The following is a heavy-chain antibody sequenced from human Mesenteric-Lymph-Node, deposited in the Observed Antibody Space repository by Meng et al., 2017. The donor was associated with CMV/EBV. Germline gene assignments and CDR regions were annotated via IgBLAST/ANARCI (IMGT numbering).Heavy chain of an antibody. Sequence: SCAASGFTLSVYWMHWVRQVPGKGLEWVSHIKNDGSSTSYADSVKGRFTVSRDNAKNTLFLQMNSLRAEDTAVYYCVRDNRPGLIDYWGQGTLVTVSS. V-gene: IGHV3-74*01. J-gene: IGHJ4*02. CDR1: GFTLSVYW. CDR3: VRDNRPGLIDY. CDR2: IKNDGSST.